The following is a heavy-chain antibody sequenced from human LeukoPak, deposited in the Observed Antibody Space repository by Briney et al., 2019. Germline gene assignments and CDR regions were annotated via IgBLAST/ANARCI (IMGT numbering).Heavy chain of an antibody. V-gene: IGHV3-64*01. CDR3: ARGTYYDFWSGYYPTS. J-gene: IGHJ5*02. Sequence: GGSLRFSCAVSGFTFSNYAMHWVRQAPGKGLEHVSTISTNGGSTYYANSVKGRFTISRDNSKNTLYLQMGSLRVEDMAVYYCARGTYYDFWSGYYPTSWGQGTLVTVSS. CDR1: GFTFSNYA. CDR2: ISTNGGST. D-gene: IGHD3-3*01.